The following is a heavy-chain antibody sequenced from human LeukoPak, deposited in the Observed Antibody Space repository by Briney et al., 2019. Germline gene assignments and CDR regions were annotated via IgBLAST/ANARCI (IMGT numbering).Heavy chain of an antibody. V-gene: IGHV4-4*07. Sequence: SETLSLTCTVSGGSISSYYWSWIRQPPGKGLEWIGRIYTSGSTNYNPSLKSRVTMSVDTSKNQFSLKLSSVTAADTAVYYCARELHIVVVTAPTYDDAFDIWGQGTMVTVSS. CDR3: ARELHIVVVTAPTYDDAFDI. J-gene: IGHJ3*02. CDR1: GGSISSYY. D-gene: IGHD2-21*02. CDR2: IYTSGST.